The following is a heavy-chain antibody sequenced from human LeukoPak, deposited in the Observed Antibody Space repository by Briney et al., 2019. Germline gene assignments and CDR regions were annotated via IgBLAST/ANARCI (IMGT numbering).Heavy chain of an antibody. J-gene: IGHJ6*02. CDR2: IYSGGNT. Sequence: PGGSLRLSCAASGFTVSSNYMSWVRQAPGKGLEWVSVIYSGGNTYYADSVKGRFTISRHNSKNTLYLQMNSLRAEDTAVYYCARGRRSIPGWLLYLDDGMDVWGQGTTVTVSS. D-gene: IGHD2-2*02. CDR1: GFTVSSNY. CDR3: ARGRRSIPGWLLYLDDGMDV. V-gene: IGHV3-53*04.